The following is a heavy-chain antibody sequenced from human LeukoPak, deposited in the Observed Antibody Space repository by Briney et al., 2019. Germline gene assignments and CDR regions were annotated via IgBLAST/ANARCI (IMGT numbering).Heavy chain of an antibody. J-gene: IGHJ4*02. CDR2: IFPSGGEI. V-gene: IGHV3-23*01. D-gene: IGHD2-8*02. CDR3: ATYRQVLLPFES. Sequence: GGSLRLSCAASGFTFSSYEMIWVRQPPGKGLEWVSSIFPSGGEIHYADSVRGRFTISRDNSKSTLSLQMNSLRAEDTAIYYCATYRQVLLPFESWGQGTLVTVSS. CDR1: GFTFSSYE.